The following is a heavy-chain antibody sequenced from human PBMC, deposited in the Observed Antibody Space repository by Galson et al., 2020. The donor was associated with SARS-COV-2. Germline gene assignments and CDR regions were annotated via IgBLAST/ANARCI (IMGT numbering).Heavy chain of an antibody. Sequence: GGSLRLSCAASGFTFSTSAMHWVRQAPGKGLEWVAVMSYDGNDEYYADSVKGRFTISRDNSKNTLYLQMNSLRAEDTAVYYCARGGASGWYFVYWGQGTLVTVSS. CDR2: MSYDGNDE. D-gene: IGHD6-19*01. CDR3: ARGGASGWYFVY. CDR1: GFTFSTSA. V-gene: IGHV3-30-3*01. J-gene: IGHJ4*02.